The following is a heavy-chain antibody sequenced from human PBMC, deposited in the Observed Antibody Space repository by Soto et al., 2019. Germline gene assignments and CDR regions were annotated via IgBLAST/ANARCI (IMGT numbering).Heavy chain of an antibody. CDR1: GFTLSSHA. CDR3: ARDDEGGSDCDLGY. Sequence: QVQLVESGGGVVQPGRSLRLSCAVSGFTLSSHAMHWVRQAPGKGLEWVALILSDGSNKYYADSVQGRFTTSRDNSKNTMYLQMNSLSVEATAVYYWARDDEGGSDCDLGYWGQGALVTVSS. D-gene: IGHD1-26*01. J-gene: IGHJ4*02. V-gene: IGHV3-30-3*01. CDR2: ILSDGSNK.